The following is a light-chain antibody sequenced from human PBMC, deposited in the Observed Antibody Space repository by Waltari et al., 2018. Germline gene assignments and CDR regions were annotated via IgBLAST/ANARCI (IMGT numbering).Light chain of an antibody. V-gene: IGKV3-20*01. CDR2: ASS. Sequence: EIVLTQSPGTLSLSPGERATLSCRASQSVGSSYLAWFHQKPGQAPRLLIYASSSRATAIPDRFSGSGSGTDFTLTIHRLEPEDFAVYYCQQYGSPPYTFGQGTKLEIK. CDR1: QSVGSSY. CDR3: QQYGSPPYT. J-gene: IGKJ2*01.